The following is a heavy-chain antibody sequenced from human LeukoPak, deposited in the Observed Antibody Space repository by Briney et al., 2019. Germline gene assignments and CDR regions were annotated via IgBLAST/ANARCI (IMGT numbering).Heavy chain of an antibody. Sequence: ASVKVSCKASGYTFTSYGISWVRQAPGQGLEWTGWISAYNGNANYAQKLQGRVTMTTDTSTSTAYMELRSLRSDDTAVYYCARDRRGYSYGSYYFDYWGQGTLVTVSS. CDR1: GYTFTSYG. D-gene: IGHD5-18*01. J-gene: IGHJ4*02. CDR3: ARDRRGYSYGSYYFDY. V-gene: IGHV1-18*04. CDR2: ISAYNGNA.